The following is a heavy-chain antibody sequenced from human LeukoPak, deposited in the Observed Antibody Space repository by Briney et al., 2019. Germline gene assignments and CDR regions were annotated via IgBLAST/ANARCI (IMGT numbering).Heavy chain of an antibody. Sequence: PGGSLRLSCAASEFSVGSNYMTWVRQAPGKGLEWVSLIYSGGSTYYADSVKGRFTISRDNSKNTLYLQMNSLRSEDTAVYYCARDRSGWYYHGFDYWGQGTLVTVSS. V-gene: IGHV3-53*05. J-gene: IGHJ4*02. CDR3: ARDRSGWYYHGFDY. D-gene: IGHD6-19*01. CDR2: IYSGGST. CDR1: EFSVGSNY.